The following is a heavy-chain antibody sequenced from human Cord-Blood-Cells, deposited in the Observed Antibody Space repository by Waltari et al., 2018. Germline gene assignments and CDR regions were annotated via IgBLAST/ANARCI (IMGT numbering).Heavy chain of an antibody. D-gene: IGHD5-18*01. J-gene: IGHJ4*02. CDR3: ARAGYSYGYFDY. Sequence: QLQLQESGPGLVKPSETMSLTCTVSGGSISSSSYYWGWIRQPPGKGLEWIGSIYYSGSTYYNPSLKSRVTISVDTSKNQLSLKLSSVTAADTAVYYCARAGYSYGYFDYWGQGTLVTVSS. V-gene: IGHV4-39*01. CDR2: IYYSGST. CDR1: GGSISSSSYY.